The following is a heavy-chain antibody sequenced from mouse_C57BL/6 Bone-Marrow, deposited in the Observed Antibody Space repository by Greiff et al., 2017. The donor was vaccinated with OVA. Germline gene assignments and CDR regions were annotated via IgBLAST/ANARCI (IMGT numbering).Heavy chain of an antibody. J-gene: IGHJ4*01. CDR3: ARSGTTVVAPYYAMDY. CDR2: IYPGSGNT. CDR1: GYTFTDYY. Sequence: VKLMESGAELVRPGASVKLSCKASGYTFTDYYINWVKQRPGQGLEWIARIYPGSGNTYYNEKVKGKATLTAEKSSSTAYMQLISLTSDDTADYFCARSGTTVVAPYYAMDYWGQGTSVTVS. D-gene: IGHD1-1*01. V-gene: IGHV1-76*01.